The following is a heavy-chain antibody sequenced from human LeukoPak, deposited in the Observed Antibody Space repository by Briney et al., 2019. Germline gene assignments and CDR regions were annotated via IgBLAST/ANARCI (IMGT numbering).Heavy chain of an antibody. D-gene: IGHD6-13*01. CDR2: INPNGGGT. Sequence: ASVKVSCKASGYTFTGYYMHWVRQAPGQGLEGMGWINPNGGGTNYTQKFQGRVTMTRDTSISTAYMELSRLRSDDTAVYYCARDRGQQLVHDYWGQGTLVTVSS. J-gene: IGHJ4*02. V-gene: IGHV1-2*02. CDR1: GYTFTGYY. CDR3: ARDRGQQLVHDY.